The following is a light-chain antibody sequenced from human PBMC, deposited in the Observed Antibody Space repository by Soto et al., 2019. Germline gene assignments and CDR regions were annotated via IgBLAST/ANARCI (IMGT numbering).Light chain of an antibody. CDR3: QQYGSSPPFT. V-gene: IGKV3-20*01. CDR2: GAS. J-gene: IGKJ3*01. CDR1: QSIRSSY. Sequence: EIVLTQSPGTLSLSPGERATLSCRASQSIRSSYLAWYQQKPGQAPRLLIYGASRRATGIPDRFSGSGSGTDFTLTISRLEPEDFGVYYCQQYGSSPPFTFGPGTKVDIK.